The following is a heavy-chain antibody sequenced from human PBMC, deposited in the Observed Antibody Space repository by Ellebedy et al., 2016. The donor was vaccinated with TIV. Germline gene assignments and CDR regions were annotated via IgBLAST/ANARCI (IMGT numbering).Heavy chain of an antibody. D-gene: IGHD3-10*01. V-gene: IGHV1-18*01. CDR3: ARSRLGGGHWYFDF. CDR1: SYTFTRYG. Sequence: ASVKVSXKVSSYTFTRYGMSWVRQAPGQGLEWMGWIAVYNGHTKYAQKFQDRVVMTTETATSTVYMELRSLRSDDTAVYYCARSRLGGGHWYFDFWGRGTLVTVSP. J-gene: IGHJ2*01. CDR2: IAVYNGHT.